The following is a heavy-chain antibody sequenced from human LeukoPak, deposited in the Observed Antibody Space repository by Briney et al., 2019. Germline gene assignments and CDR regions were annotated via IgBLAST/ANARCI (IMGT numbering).Heavy chain of an antibody. CDR3: ARLTRIAVGATSWFGP. J-gene: IGHJ5*02. D-gene: IGHD6-19*01. V-gene: IGHV4-39*01. Sequence: PWETLSLTCTVSGGSISSSSCDWGWIRQTPGKGREWMGSIYYSGTTYYTPCLKSPVTISVDTSKKQFSLKLSSVTAADTPMYYCARLTRIAVGATSWFGPWGQGTPVTVSS. CDR1: GGSISSSSCD. CDR2: IYYSGTT.